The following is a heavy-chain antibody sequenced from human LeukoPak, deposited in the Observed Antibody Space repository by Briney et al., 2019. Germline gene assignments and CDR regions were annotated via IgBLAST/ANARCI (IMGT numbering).Heavy chain of an antibody. CDR2: IYTSGST. D-gene: IGHD2-21*01. J-gene: IGHJ6*02. Sequence: NPSQTLSLTCTVSGGSISSGSYYWSWIRQPAGKGLEWIGRIYTSGSTNYNPSLKSRVTISVDTSKNQFSLKLSSVTAADTAVYYCASGRFLGMDVWGQRTTVTVSS. CDR3: ASGRFLGMDV. V-gene: IGHV4-61*02. CDR1: GGSISSGSYY.